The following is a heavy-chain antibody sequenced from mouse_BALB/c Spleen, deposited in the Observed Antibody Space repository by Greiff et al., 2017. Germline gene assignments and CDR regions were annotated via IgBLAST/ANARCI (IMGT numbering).Heavy chain of an antibody. J-gene: IGHJ3*01. CDR1: GYTFTDYW. D-gene: IGHD2-12*01. Sequence: VQLQQSGAELVMPGASVKMSCKASGYTFTDYWMHWVKQRPGQGLEWIGAIDTSDSYTSYNQKFKGKATLTVDESSSTAYMQLSSLTSEDSAVYYCARSYYTWFAYWGQGTLVTVSA. CDR2: IDTSDSYT. CDR3: ARSYYTWFAY. V-gene: IGHV1-69*01.